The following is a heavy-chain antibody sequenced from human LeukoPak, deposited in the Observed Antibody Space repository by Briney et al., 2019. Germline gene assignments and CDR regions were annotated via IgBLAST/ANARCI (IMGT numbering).Heavy chain of an antibody. J-gene: IGHJ4*02. CDR2: ISSNGGST. CDR1: GFTFSSYA. CDR3: ASRRWVGPFDY. D-gene: IGHD1-26*01. Sequence: GGSLRLSCSASGFTFSSYAMHWVRQAPGKGLEYVSAISSNGGSTYYADPVKGRFTISRDNSKNTLYLQMSSLRAEDTAVYYCASRRWVGPFDYWGQGTLVTVSS. V-gene: IGHV3-64D*06.